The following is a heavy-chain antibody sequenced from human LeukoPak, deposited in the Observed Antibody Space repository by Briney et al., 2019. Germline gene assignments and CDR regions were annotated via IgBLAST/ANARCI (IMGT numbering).Heavy chain of an antibody. CDR1: GFTFGTYA. D-gene: IGHD3-10*01. CDR2: ISASGSNT. J-gene: IGHJ4*02. CDR3: ATFVRDRGY. V-gene: IGHV3-23*01. Sequence: GGTLRLSCAASGFTFGTYAMTWVRQAPGKGLEWVSTISASGSNTYYADSVKGRFTISRDNAENSLYLQMNSLRAEDTAVYYCATFVRDRGYWGQGTLVTVSS.